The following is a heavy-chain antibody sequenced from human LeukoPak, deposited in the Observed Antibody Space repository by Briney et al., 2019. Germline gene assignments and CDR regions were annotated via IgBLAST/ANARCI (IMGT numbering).Heavy chain of an antibody. Sequence: GGSLRLSCAASGFTFSDYYMSWIRQTPGKGLEWVSHISSSSTGKYYTDSVEGRFTISRDNAKNSLYLQMNSLRAEDTAVYYCARGSDYGDYNNWFDPWGQGTLVTVSS. CDR1: GFTFSDYY. D-gene: IGHD4-17*01. CDR3: ARGSDYGDYNNWFDP. CDR2: ISSSSTGK. V-gene: IGHV3-11*06. J-gene: IGHJ5*02.